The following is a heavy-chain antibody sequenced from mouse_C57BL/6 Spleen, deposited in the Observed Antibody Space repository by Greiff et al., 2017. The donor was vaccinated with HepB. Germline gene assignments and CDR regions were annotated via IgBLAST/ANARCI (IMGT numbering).Heavy chain of an antibody. D-gene: IGHD2-14*01. J-gene: IGHJ3*01. CDR2: IYPGDGDT. V-gene: IGHV1-82*01. CDR3: AREGDRGFAY. CDR1: GYAFSSSW. Sequence: VQLQQSGPELVKPGASVKISCKASGYAFSSSWMNWVKQRPGKGLEWIGRIYPGDGDTNYNGKFKGKATLTADKSSSTAYMQLSSLTSEDSAVYFCAREGDRGFAYWGQGTLVTVSA.